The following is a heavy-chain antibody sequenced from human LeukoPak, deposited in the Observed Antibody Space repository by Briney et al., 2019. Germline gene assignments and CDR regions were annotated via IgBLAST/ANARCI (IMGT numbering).Heavy chain of an antibody. V-gene: IGHV3-30*14. CDR2: ISYDGVNT. CDR1: GFTFRRSA. D-gene: IGHD6-25*01. CDR3: ATGSPGIAAAAGARNY. J-gene: IGHJ4*02. Sequence: GGSLRLSCTASGFTFRRSAMHWVRQAPGKGLEWVAVISYDGVNTYYADSVKGRFTISRDNSKNTVYLQMNSLRAEDTAVYYCATGSPGIAAAAGARNYWGQGTLVTVSS.